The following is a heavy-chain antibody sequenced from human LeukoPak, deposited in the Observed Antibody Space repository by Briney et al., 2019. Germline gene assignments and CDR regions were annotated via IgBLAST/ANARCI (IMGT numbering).Heavy chain of an antibody. D-gene: IGHD6-25*01. J-gene: IGHJ4*02. Sequence: SETLSLTCTVSGGSISSYYWSWIRQPPGKGLEWIANIYHTGSTNYNPSLSSRVTISIDTAKNQFSLKLTSVTAADTAVYYCARRGRNSSGWQDYLWGQGTLVSVSS. CDR2: IYHTGST. CDR1: GGSISSYY. V-gene: IGHV4-59*01. CDR3: ARRGRNSSGWQDYL.